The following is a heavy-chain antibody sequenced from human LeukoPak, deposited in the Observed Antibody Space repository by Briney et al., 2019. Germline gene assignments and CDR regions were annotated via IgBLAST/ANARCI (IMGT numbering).Heavy chain of an antibody. CDR3: AKDIAFPSGY. Sequence: GGSLRLSCAASGFTFSTYTMTWVRQAPGKGREWVSAISGNGGSTYYADSVKGRFTISRADSKSTLYLQMNNLRAEDTAVYYCAKDIAFPSGYWGQGTLVTVSS. CDR1: GFTFSTYT. V-gene: IGHV3-23*01. D-gene: IGHD3-10*01. CDR2: ISGNGGST. J-gene: IGHJ4*02.